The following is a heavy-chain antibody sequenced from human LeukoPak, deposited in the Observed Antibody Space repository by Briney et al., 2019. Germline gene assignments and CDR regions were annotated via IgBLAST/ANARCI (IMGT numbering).Heavy chain of an antibody. CDR1: GDSISRYY. J-gene: IGHJ4*02. CDR3: ARETYGDYTGY. D-gene: IGHD4-17*01. CDR2: MFYSGST. V-gene: IGHV4-59*12. Sequence: SETLSLTCTVSGDSISRYYWTWIRQPPGKGLEWIGYMFYSGSTTYNPSLKSRITISVDTSKNQFSLKLRSVTAADTAVYYCARETYGDYTGYWGQGTLVTVSS.